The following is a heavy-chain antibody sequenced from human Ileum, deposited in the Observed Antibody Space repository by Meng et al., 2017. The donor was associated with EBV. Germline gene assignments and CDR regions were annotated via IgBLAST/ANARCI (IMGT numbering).Heavy chain of an antibody. CDR1: GGSFTGYY. CDR2: INQSGTT. CDR3: ARGVYGPVTRGREYFVH. J-gene: IGHJ1*01. D-gene: IGHD2-8*01. Sequence: QFQQWVTGRWHPSGPVSLPCGVYGGSFTGYYWPWTSQSPGKGLEWIGEINQSGTTNYSTSIKSRLTISVDTPKKQFSMRLTSVTAADTAVYYCARGVYGPVTRGREYFVHWGQGTLVTVSS. V-gene: IGHV4-34*02.